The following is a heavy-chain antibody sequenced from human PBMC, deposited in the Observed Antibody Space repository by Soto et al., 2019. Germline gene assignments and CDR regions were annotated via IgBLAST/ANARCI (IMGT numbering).Heavy chain of an antibody. CDR2: IWYDGSNK. D-gene: IGHD6-13*01. CDR1: GFTFSSYG. V-gene: IGHV3-33*01. Sequence: PGGSLRLSCAASGFTFSSYGMHWVRQAPGKGLEWVAVIWYDGSNKYYADSVKGRFTISRDNSKNTLYLQMNSLRAEDTAVYYCARDLVRGANPIAAAGTYFDYWGQGTLVTVSS. CDR3: ARDLVRGANPIAAAGTYFDY. J-gene: IGHJ4*02.